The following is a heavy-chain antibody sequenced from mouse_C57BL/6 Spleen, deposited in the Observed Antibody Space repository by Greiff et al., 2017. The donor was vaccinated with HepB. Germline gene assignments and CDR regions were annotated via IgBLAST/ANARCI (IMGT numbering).Heavy chain of an antibody. Sequence: VQLQQSGPELVKPGASVKISCKASGYAFSSSWMNWVKQRPGKGLEWIGRIYPGDGDTNYNGKFKGKATLTADKSSSTAYMQLSSLTSEDSAVYFGARGGGGLAYWGQGTLVTVSA. CDR1: GYAFSSSW. D-gene: IGHD1-1*02. CDR3: ARGGGGLAY. V-gene: IGHV1-82*01. CDR2: IYPGDGDT. J-gene: IGHJ3*01.